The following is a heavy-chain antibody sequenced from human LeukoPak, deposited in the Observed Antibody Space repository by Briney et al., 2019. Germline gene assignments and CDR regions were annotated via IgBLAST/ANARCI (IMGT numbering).Heavy chain of an antibody. D-gene: IGHD2-15*01. CDR3: AKGGRGVAANNFDY. CDR1: GFTFSSYG. V-gene: IGHV3-23*01. J-gene: IGHJ4*02. CDR2: ISGSGGST. Sequence: PGGTLRLSCAASGFTFSSYGMSWVRQAPGKGLEWVSAISGSGGSTYYADSVKGRFTISRDNSKSTLYLQMNSLRAEDTAVYYSAKGGRGVAANNFDYWGQGTLVTVSS.